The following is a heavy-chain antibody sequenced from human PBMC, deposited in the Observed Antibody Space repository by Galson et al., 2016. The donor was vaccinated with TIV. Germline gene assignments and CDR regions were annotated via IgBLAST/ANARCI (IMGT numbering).Heavy chain of an antibody. J-gene: IGHJ3*02. CDR2: ISSRGEYT. Sequence: SLRLSCAASGLTFSTYAMTWVRQAPGKGLEWVSGISSRGEYTFYADSVKGRFTVSRDNSKKTLYLQMNSLRVEDTAVYYCAKEEIGDGFDIWGQGTVVTVS. CDR3: AKEEIGDGFDI. CDR1: GLTFSTYA. D-gene: IGHD3-16*01. V-gene: IGHV3-23*01.